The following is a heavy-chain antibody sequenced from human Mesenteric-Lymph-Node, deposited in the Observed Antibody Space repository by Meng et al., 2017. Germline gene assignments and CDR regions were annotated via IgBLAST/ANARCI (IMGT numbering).Heavy chain of an antibody. J-gene: IGHJ5*02. CDR3: ARDGGYSYGYRAQWFDP. CDR2: IYYSRST. Sequence: SETLSLTCTVSGGSISSSSYYWGWIRQPPGKGLEWIGSIYYSRSTYYNPSLKSRVTISVDTSKNQFSLKLSSVTAADTAVYSCARDGGYSYGYRAQWFDPWGQGTLVTVSS. V-gene: IGHV4-39*07. CDR1: GGSISSSSYY. D-gene: IGHD5-18*01.